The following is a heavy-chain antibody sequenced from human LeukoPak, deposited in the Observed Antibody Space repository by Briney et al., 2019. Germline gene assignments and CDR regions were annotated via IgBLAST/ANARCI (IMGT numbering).Heavy chain of an antibody. CDR3: ARTITMVRGVIFPFGYWFDP. CDR2: IIPILGTA. Sequence: SVKVSCKASGGTFSSYAISWVRQTPGQGLEWMGGIIPILGTANYAQKFQGRVTITADESTSTAYMELSSLRSEDTAVYYCARTITMVRGVIFPFGYWFDPWGQGTLVTVSS. V-gene: IGHV1-69*01. CDR1: GGTFSSYA. J-gene: IGHJ5*02. D-gene: IGHD3-10*01.